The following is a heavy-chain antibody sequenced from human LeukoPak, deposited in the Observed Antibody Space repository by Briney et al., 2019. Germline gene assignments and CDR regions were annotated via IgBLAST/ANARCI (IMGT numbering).Heavy chain of an antibody. CDR3: ASYYDYVWGKIDY. V-gene: IGHV4-39*01. J-gene: IGHJ4*02. CDR1: GGSISSSSYY. CDR2: IYYSGST. D-gene: IGHD3-16*01. Sequence: PSETLSLTCTVSGGSISSSSYYWGWIRQPPGKGLEWIGSIYYSGSTYYNPSLKSRVTISVDTSKNQFSLKLSSVTAADTAVYYCASYYDYVWGKIDYWGQGTLVTVSS.